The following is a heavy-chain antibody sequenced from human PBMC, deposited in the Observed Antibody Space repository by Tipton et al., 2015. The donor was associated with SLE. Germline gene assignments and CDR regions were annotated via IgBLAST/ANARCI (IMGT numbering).Heavy chain of an antibody. D-gene: IGHD5-18*01. CDR1: GGSFSVYY. CDR3: ARGPRALYSYGQYFQH. CDR2: IYYSGST. Sequence: LRLSCAVYGGSFSVYYWSWIRQPPGKGLEWIGYIYYSGSTNYNPSLKSRVTISVDTSKNQFSLKLSSVTAADTAVYYCARGPRALYSYGQYFQHWGQGTLVTVSS. J-gene: IGHJ1*01. V-gene: IGHV4-59*12.